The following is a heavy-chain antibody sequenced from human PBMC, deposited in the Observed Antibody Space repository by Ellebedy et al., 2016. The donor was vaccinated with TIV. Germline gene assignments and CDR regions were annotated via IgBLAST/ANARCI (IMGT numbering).Heavy chain of an antibody. D-gene: IGHD2/OR15-2a*01. Sequence: MPSETLSLTCTVSGGSVSSGSYYWSWIRQPPGKGLEWIGYIYYSGSTNYNPSLKSRVTISVDTSKNQFSLKLSSVTAADTAVYYCARDFSSWFDPWGQGTLVTVSS. CDR3: ARDFSSWFDP. CDR1: GGSVSSGSYY. V-gene: IGHV4-61*01. J-gene: IGHJ5*02. CDR2: IYYSGST.